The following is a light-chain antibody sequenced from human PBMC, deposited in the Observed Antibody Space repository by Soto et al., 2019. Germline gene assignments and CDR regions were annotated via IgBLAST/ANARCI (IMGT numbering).Light chain of an antibody. Sequence: DIQMTQSPSSMSASVGDRVTITCRAIQSISSYLSWYQQRPGKAPNLLIYLASSWQSGVPSRFSGSGSGTEFTLTISSLEFEDFATYYCQHSYSSPHTFGQGTKVEIK. V-gene: IGKV1-39*01. J-gene: IGKJ2*01. CDR2: LAS. CDR1: QSISSY. CDR3: QHSYSSPHT.